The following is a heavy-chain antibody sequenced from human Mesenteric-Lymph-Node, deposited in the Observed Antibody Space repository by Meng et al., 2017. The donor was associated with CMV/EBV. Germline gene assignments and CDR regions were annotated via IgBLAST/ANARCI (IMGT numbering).Heavy chain of an antibody. CDR1: GFTFSSYG. V-gene: IGHV3-30*02. J-gene: IGHJ4*02. CDR2: IRYDGSSK. Sequence: GESLKISCAASGFTFSSYGMHWFRQAPGKGLEWVAFIRYDGSSKYYADSVKGRFTISRDNSKNTLYLGMNSLRGEDTAVYFCGKDHRGYTGIYNWGQGTLVTVSS. D-gene: IGHD5-12*01. CDR3: GKDHRGYTGIYN.